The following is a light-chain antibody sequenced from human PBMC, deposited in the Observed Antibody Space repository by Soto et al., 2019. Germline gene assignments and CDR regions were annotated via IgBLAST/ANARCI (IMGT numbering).Light chain of an antibody. V-gene: IGLV2-23*01. J-gene: IGLJ2*01. Sequence: QSVLTQPASVSGSPGQSITISCTGTSSDVGSYNLVSWYQQYPGKAPKLMIYEGDKRPSGVSYRFSGSKSGNTASLTISRLQAEDEADYYCCSYAGSSSLVFGGGTQLTVL. CDR1: SSDVGSYNL. CDR3: CSYAGSSSLV. CDR2: EGD.